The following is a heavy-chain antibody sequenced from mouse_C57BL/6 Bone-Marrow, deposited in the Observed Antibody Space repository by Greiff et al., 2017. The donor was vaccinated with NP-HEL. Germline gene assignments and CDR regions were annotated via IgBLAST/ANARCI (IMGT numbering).Heavy chain of an antibody. CDR2: ISSGGSYT. CDR1: GFTFSSYG. J-gene: IGHJ3*01. Sequence: EVKLVESGGDLVKPGGSLKLSCAASGFTFSSYGMSWVRQTQDKRLEWVATISSGGSYTYYPDSVKGRFTISRDNAKNTLYLQMSSLKSEDTAMYYCARRNYGSSYGFAYWGQGTLVTVSA. D-gene: IGHD1-1*01. CDR3: ARRNYGSSYGFAY. V-gene: IGHV5-6*01.